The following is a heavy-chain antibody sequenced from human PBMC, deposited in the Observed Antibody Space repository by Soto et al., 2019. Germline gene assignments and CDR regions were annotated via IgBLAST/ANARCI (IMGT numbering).Heavy chain of an antibody. Sequence: ASETLSLTCTVSGASIISYYWTWIRQSPGKGLEWIGYIYHTGSTSYNPSLKSRVTISFDTSKNQFSLKLSSVTAADTAVYYCARGTNWNYHYWGQGTQVTVSS. V-gene: IGHV4-59*01. J-gene: IGHJ4*02. CDR2: IYHTGST. D-gene: IGHD1-7*01. CDR3: ARGTNWNYHY. CDR1: GASIISYY.